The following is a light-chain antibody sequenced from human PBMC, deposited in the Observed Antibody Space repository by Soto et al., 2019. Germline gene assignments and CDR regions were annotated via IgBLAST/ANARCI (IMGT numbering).Light chain of an antibody. V-gene: IGLV2-14*01. Sequence: QSVLTQPASVSGSPGQSITISCTGTSSDVGGYNYVSWYQHHPGKAPKLIIYEVSNRPSGVSNRFSGSKSGNTASLTISGRQAEDETDYYCGSYTSDNTLVFGGGTKLTVL. CDR2: EVS. J-gene: IGLJ2*01. CDR3: GSYTSDNTLV. CDR1: SSDVGGYNY.